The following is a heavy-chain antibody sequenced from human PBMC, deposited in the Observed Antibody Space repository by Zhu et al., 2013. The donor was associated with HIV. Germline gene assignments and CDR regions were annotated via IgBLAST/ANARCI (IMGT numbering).Heavy chain of an antibody. CDR1: GGTFSHYS. CDR3: GRDRGDSSGWNY. V-gene: IGHV1-69*01. Sequence: QVQLVQSGSAVKKPGSSVRVSCKASGGTFSHYSISWVRQAPGQGLDWMGGIIPIFGTANYAQKFQGRVTITADESTSTAYMELSSLRSEDTAVYYCGRDRGDSSGWNYWGQGTLVTVSS. CDR2: IIPIFGTA. J-gene: IGHJ4*02. D-gene: IGHD6-19*01.